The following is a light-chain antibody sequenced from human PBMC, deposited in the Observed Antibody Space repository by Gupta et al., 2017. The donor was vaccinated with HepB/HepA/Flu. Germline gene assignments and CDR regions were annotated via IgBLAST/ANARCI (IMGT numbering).Light chain of an antibody. V-gene: IGKV4-1*01. CDR3: QQYFGTPLT. CDR2: WAS. Sequence: DIVMTQSPDSLSVSLGERATVSCRSSQNLLYSSNNKNYLAWYQQKSGQPPKLLFYWASTRESGVPDRFNVSGSGTDFTFTISSLQAEDVAVYYCQQYFGTPLTFGPGTRVDIK. J-gene: IGKJ3*01. CDR1: QNLLYSSNNKNY.